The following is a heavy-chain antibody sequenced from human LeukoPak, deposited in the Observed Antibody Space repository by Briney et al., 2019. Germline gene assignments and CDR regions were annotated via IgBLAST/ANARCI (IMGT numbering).Heavy chain of an antibody. J-gene: IGHJ4*02. CDR1: GFTVSSNY. V-gene: IGHV3-23*01. Sequence: SGGSPRLSCAASGFTVSSNYMSWVRQAPGKGLEWVPAISGSGGSTYYADSVKGRFTISRDNSKNTLYLQMNSLRAEDTAVYYCAILRGYSYGVIDYWGQGTLVTVSS. CDR2: ISGSGGST. CDR3: AILRGYSYGVIDY. D-gene: IGHD5-18*01.